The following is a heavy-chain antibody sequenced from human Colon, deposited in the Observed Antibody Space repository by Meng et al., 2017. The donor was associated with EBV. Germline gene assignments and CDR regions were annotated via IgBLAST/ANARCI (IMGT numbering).Heavy chain of an antibody. CDR2: INTNTGNP. Sequence: QVQLVQTGAESQQPGASRKASSKAAGYTFTSYAMNWVRQAPGQVLEWMGWINTNTGNPTYAQGFTGRFVFSLDTSVSTAYLQISSLKAADTAVYYCARLYCSGGSCYTIDYWGQGTLVTVSS. CDR3: ARLYCSGGSCYTIDY. V-gene: IGHV7-4-1*02. J-gene: IGHJ4*02. D-gene: IGHD2-15*01. CDR1: GYTFTSYA.